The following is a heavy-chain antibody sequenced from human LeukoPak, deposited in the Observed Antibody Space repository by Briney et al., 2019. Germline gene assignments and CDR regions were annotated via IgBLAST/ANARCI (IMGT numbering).Heavy chain of an antibody. Sequence: SVKVSCKASGGTFSSYAISWVRQAPGQGLEWMGRIIPILGIADYAQKFQGRVTITADKSTSTAYMELSSLRSEDTAVYYCARGTGYYDSSGYNFDYWGQGTLVTVSS. V-gene: IGHV1-69*04. J-gene: IGHJ4*02. CDR3: ARGTGYYDSSGYNFDY. CDR2: IIPILGIA. CDR1: GGTFSSYA. D-gene: IGHD3-22*01.